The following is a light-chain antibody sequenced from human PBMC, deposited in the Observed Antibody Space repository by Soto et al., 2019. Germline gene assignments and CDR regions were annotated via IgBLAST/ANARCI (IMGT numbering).Light chain of an antibody. Sequence: EIVLTQSPGTLSLSPGARATLSCRASQSVRSNYLAWYQQIPGQAPRVLIYDASSRATGIPDRFSGSGSGTDFTLTVSRLEPVDFAVYYCQQYGNSPDTFGGGTKVEIK. CDR2: DAS. CDR3: QQYGNSPDT. J-gene: IGKJ4*01. V-gene: IGKV3-20*01. CDR1: QSVRSNY.